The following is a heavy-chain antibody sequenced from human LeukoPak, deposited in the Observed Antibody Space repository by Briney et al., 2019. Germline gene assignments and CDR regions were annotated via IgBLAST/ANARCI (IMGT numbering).Heavy chain of an antibody. J-gene: IGHJ4*02. CDR2: IYSGGST. CDR1: GFTFSSYA. D-gene: IGHD4-17*01. CDR3: ARERADYGDYVSDY. V-gene: IGHV3-66*01. Sequence: GGSLRLSCAASGFTFSSYAMSWVRQAPGKGLEWVSVIYSGGSTYYADSVKGRFTISRDNSKNTLYLQMNSLRAEDTAVYYCARERADYGDYVSDYWGQGTLVTVSS.